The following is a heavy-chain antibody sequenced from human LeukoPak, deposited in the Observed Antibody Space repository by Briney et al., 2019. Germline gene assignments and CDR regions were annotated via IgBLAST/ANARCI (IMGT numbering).Heavy chain of an antibody. CDR3: ASGYDFSSGSKRGFDN. D-gene: IGHD3-3*01. CDR1: GFFFSDYG. CDR2: ISSGSSDI. J-gene: IGHJ4*02. V-gene: IGHV3-48*01. Sequence: GGSLRLSCAASGFFFSDYGMNWVRQAQGNGLEWISYISSGSSDIFYADSVKGRFTISRDNAKNSLFLQMSRLRGEDTAVYYCASGYDFSSGSKRGFDNWGQGTLVTVSS.